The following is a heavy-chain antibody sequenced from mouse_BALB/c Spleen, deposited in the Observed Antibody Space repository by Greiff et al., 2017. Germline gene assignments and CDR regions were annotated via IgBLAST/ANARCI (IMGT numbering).Heavy chain of an antibody. CDR3: ARSTVVAYYYAMDY. CDR1: GFTCSSFG. CDR2: ISSGSSTI. J-gene: IGHJ4*01. D-gene: IGHD1-1*01. Sequence: EVKVEESGGGLVQPGGSRKLSCAASGFTCSSFGMHWVRQAPEKGLEWVAYISSGSSTIYYADTVKGRFTISRDNPKNTLFLQMTSLRSEDTAMYYCARSTVVAYYYAMDYWGQGTSVTVSS. V-gene: IGHV5-17*02.